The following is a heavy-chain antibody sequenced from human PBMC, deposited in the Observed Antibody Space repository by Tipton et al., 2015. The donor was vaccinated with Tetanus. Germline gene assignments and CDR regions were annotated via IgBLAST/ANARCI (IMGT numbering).Heavy chain of an antibody. CDR1: GGSISSSSYY. V-gene: IGHV4-39*01. J-gene: IGHJ4*02. D-gene: IGHD1-26*01. Sequence: TLSLTCTVSGGSISSSSYYWGWIRQPPGKGLEWIGSIYYSGSTYYNPSLKSRVTISVDTPKNLFSLKLSSVTAADTAVYYCARVQAGATPFDYWGQGTLATVSS. CDR2: IYYSGST. CDR3: ARVQAGATPFDY.